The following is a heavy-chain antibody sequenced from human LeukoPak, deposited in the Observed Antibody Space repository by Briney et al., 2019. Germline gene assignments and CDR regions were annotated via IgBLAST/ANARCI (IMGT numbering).Heavy chain of an antibody. D-gene: IGHD6-13*01. Sequence: ASVKVSCKASGYTFTSDDINWVRQATGQGLEWMGWMKPNSGDTGYAQRFQGRVTMTRDTSISTAYMELSSLRSEDTAVYYCARGRYSSSWYSENWFDPWGQGTLVTVSS. J-gene: IGHJ5*02. CDR1: GYTFTSDD. V-gene: IGHV1-8*01. CDR2: MKPNSGDT. CDR3: ARGRYSSSWYSENWFDP.